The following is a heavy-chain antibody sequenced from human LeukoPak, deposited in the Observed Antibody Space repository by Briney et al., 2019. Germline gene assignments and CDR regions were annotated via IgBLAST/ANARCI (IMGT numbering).Heavy chain of an antibody. V-gene: IGHV3-23*01. CDR3: AKGGEATMRDGYNYYYYYMEV. D-gene: IGHD5-24*01. J-gene: IGHJ6*03. Sequence: PGGSLRLSCATSGITLSSHAMSWVRQAPGKGLECVSLISVSGGHTYYGDSVKGRFTISRDNSKNTFYLQMNSLRADDTAVYYCAKGGEATMRDGYNYYYYYMEVWGKGTTVTVSS. CDR1: GITLSSHA. CDR2: ISVSGGHT.